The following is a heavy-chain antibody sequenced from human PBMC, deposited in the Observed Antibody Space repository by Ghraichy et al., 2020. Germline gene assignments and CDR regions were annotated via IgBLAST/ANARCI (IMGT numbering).Heavy chain of an antibody. J-gene: IGHJ6*02. V-gene: IGHV3-53*04. D-gene: IGHD3-10*01. CDR1: GFTVSSNY. CDR3: ARDSPLRGSGSYPYYYGMDV. CDR2: IYSGGST. Sequence: GGSLRLSCAASGFTVSSNYMSWVRQAPGKGLEWVSVIYSGGSTYYADSVKGRFTISRHNSKNTLYLQMNSLRAEDTAVYYCARDSPLRGSGSYPYYYGMDVWGQGTTVTVSS.